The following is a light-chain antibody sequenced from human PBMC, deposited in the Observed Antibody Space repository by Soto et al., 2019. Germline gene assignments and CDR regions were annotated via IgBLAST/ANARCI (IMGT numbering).Light chain of an antibody. CDR3: QQYDRSPLT. Sequence: EIVLTQSPGTLSFSPGERASLSCRVSQSLTSRFLAWYQQKPSQAPRLLIYGASSRATGVPDRFSGSGSGTDFALTIGSLEPEDFAVYYCQQYDRSPLTFGQGTKVEIK. CDR1: QSLTSRF. V-gene: IGKV3-20*01. CDR2: GAS. J-gene: IGKJ1*01.